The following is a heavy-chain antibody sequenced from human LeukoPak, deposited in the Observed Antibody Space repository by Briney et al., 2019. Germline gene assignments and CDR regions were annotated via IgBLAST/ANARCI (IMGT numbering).Heavy chain of an antibody. V-gene: IGHV4-38-2*01. CDR1: GYSISSGYY. D-gene: IGHD6-13*01. CDR3: ASAAAGKSPFDH. CDR2: IYHSGST. Sequence: PSETLSLTCAVSGYSISSGYYWGWIRHPPGKGLEWSGSIYHSGSTYYNPSLKSRVTISVDTSKKQFSLKLSSVTATATAVYDSASAAAGKSPFDHWGQGTLVTVSS. J-gene: IGHJ4*02.